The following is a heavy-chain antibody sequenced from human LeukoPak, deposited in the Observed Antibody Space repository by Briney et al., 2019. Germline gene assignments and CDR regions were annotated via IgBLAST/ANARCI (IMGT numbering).Heavy chain of an antibody. CDR3: ARGVVNDSSGLHYFDY. J-gene: IGHJ4*02. CDR2: INHSGST. CDR1: GGSFSGYY. V-gene: IGHV4-34*01. Sequence: TSETLSLTCAVYGGSFSGYYWSWIRQPPGKRLEWIGEINHSGSTNYNPSLKSRVTISVDTSKNQFSLKLSSVTAADTAVYYCARGVVNDSSGLHYFDYWGQGTLVTVSS. D-gene: IGHD3-22*01.